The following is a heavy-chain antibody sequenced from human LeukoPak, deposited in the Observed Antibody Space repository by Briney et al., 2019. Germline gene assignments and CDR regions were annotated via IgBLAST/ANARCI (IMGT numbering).Heavy chain of an antibody. Sequence: GGSLRLSCAASGFTFSNYNMNWVRQAPGEGLEWVSFISTSSSYIYYADSVKGRFTISRHNAKNSLYLQMNSLRAEDTAVYYCARDYGDGWFDPWGQGTLVTVSS. J-gene: IGHJ5*02. D-gene: IGHD4-17*01. CDR1: GFTFSNYN. CDR2: ISTSSSYI. V-gene: IGHV3-21*01. CDR3: ARDYGDGWFDP.